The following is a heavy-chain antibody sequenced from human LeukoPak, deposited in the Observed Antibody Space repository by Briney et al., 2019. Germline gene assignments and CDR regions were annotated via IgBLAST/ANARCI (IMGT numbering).Heavy chain of an antibody. J-gene: IGHJ4*02. D-gene: IGHD3-3*01. CDR3: ARLREIPVFGVVTKSTSYFDY. V-gene: IGHV3-7*01. CDR2: IKQDRSEK. CDR1: GPTFNKYW. Sequence: GGSLRLSCEASGPTFNKYWMTWVRQAPGKGLELVANIKQDRSEKYYVDSVKGRFTISRDNAKNSLYLQMNSLRAEDTAVYYCARLREIPVFGVVTKSTSYFDYWGQGTLVTVSS.